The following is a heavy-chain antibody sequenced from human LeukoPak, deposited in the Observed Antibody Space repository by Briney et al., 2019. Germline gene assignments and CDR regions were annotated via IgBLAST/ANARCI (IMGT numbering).Heavy chain of an antibody. V-gene: IGHV1-2*02. CDR2: INPNSGGT. D-gene: IGHD5-18*01. Sequence: ASVKVSCKASGYTFTGYYMHWVRQAPGQGLEWMGWINPNSGGTNYAQKFQGRVTMTRDTSISTAYMELSRLRSDGTAVYYCARAAGGIRGYSYGTYFDYWGQGTLVTVSS. CDR3: ARAAGGIRGYSYGTYFDY. CDR1: GYTFTGYY. J-gene: IGHJ4*02.